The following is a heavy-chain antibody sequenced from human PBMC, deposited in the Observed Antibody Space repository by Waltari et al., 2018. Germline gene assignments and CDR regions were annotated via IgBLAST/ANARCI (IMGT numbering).Heavy chain of an antibody. CDR2: ISPILGIA. CDR1: GGTFSSYT. J-gene: IGHJ4*02. D-gene: IGHD3-22*01. V-gene: IGHV1-69*08. Sequence: QVQLVQSGAEVKKPGSSVKVSCKASGGTFSSYTISWVRQAPGQGLEWMGRISPILGIANYAQKFQGRVTITADKSTSTAYMELSSLRSEDTAVYYCARDSPYYYDSSGYYFDYWGQGTLVTVSS. CDR3: ARDSPYYYDSSGYYFDY.